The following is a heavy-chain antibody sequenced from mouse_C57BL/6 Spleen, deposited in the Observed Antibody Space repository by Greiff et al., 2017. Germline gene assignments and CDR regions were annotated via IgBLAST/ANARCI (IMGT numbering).Heavy chain of an antibody. CDR3: ARSTTVVAPYFDY. V-gene: IGHV7-3*01. CDR1: GFTFTDYY. Sequence: EVKLQESGGGLVQPGGSLSLSCAASGFTFTDYYMSWVRQPPGQALEWLGFIRNKANGYTTEYSASVKGRFTISRDNSQSILYLQMNALRAEDSATYYCARSTTVVAPYFDYWGQGTTLTVSS. CDR2: IRNKANGYTT. J-gene: IGHJ2*01. D-gene: IGHD1-1*01.